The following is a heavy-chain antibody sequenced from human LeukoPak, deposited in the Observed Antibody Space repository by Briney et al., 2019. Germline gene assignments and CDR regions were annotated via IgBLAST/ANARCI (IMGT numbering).Heavy chain of an antibody. Sequence: KASGPTLVKPTQTLTLTCTFSGFSLSTSGVGVGWIRQPPGKALEWLALIYWNDDKRYSPSLKSRLTITKDTSKNQVVLTMTNMDPVDTATYYCAHYRRYYDFWSGYHGPFDYWGQGTLVTVSS. D-gene: IGHD3-3*01. V-gene: IGHV2-5*01. CDR1: GFSLSTSGVG. CDR3: AHYRRYYDFWSGYHGPFDY. CDR2: IYWNDDK. J-gene: IGHJ4*02.